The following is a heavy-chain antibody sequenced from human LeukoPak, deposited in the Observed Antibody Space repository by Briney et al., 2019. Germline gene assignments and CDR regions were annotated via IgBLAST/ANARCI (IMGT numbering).Heavy chain of an antibody. CDR2: IKSKTDGGTT. V-gene: IGHV3-15*01. CDR1: GFTFSNAW. D-gene: IGHD1-26*01. J-gene: IGHJ3*02. Sequence: GGSLRLSCAASGFTFSNAWMSWVRQAPGKGLEWVGRIKSKTDGGTTDYAAPVKGRFTISRDDSKNTLYLQMNSLKTEDTAVYYCTRILLKWELPGSDAFDIWGEGTMVTVSS. CDR3: TRILLKWELPGSDAFDI.